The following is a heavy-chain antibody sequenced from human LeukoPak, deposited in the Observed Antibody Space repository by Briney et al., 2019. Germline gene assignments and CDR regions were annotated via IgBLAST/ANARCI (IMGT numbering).Heavy chain of an antibody. CDR1: GFTVSSNY. V-gene: IGHV4-39*07. CDR3: AREGRYYDYVWGSRDAFDI. Sequence: GSLRLSCAASGFTVSSNYMSWVRQAPGKGLEWIGSIFYSGSTYSNPSLKSRVTISVDTSKNQFSLKLSSVTAADTAVYYCAREGRYYDYVWGSRDAFDIWGQGTMVTVSS. CDR2: IFYSGST. J-gene: IGHJ3*02. D-gene: IGHD3-16*01.